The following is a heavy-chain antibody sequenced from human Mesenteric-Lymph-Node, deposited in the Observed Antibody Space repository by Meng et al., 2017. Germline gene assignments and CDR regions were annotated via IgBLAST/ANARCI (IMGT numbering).Heavy chain of an antibody. D-gene: IGHD1-1*01. CDR1: GGSLSSTNG. Sequence: QLRGPGLGPGDPSVPLSLPCAVHGGSLSSTNGVTWLRTPPGKGLVWHGEIYHSGSSNYNPSLKSRVSISVDRSKNQFYQNLSSVTAADTAVYYCGRDQGRQLINHWGQGTLVTVSS. V-gene: IGHV4-4*02. J-gene: IGHJ4*02. CDR2: IYHSGSS. CDR3: GRDQGRQLINH.